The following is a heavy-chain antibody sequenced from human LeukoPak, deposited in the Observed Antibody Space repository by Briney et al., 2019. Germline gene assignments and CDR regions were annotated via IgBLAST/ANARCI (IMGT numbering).Heavy chain of an antibody. CDR3: TSSSYYGGYHGY. V-gene: IGHV3-73*01. CDR2: IRSKANSYAT. CDR1: GFTFSGSA. Sequence: TGGSLRLSCAASGFTFSGSALHWVRQASGRGRVWVGRIRSKANSYATAYAASVKGRFTISRDDSNNTAYLQMNSLKTGDTAIYYCTSSSYYGGYHGYWGQGTLVTVSS. J-gene: IGHJ4*02. D-gene: IGHD5-12*01.